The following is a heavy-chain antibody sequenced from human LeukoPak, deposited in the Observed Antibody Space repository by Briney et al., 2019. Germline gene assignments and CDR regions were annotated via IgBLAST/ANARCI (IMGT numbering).Heavy chain of an antibody. J-gene: IGHJ4*02. Sequence: GGSLRLSCAASGFPFDNYAMNWVRQAAGKGLEWVSSISESGDTTHYADSVKGRFTIPRDNSQNTLFLQMNSLRAEDTALYYCAKQWVDCWGQGTLVTVSS. CDR3: AKQWVDC. D-gene: IGHD2-8*01. CDR2: ISESGDTT. V-gene: IGHV3-23*01. CDR1: GFPFDNYA.